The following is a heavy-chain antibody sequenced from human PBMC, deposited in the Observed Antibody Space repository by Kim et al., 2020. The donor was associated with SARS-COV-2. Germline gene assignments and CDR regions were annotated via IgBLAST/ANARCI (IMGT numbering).Heavy chain of an antibody. Sequence: GGSLRLSCAASGFTFSSYWMSWVRQAPGKGLEWVANIKQDGSEKYYVDSVKGRFTISRDNAKNSLYLQMNSLRAEDTAVYYCAREGEYSGYDLYYYYGMDVWGQGTTVTVSS. CDR1: GFTFSSYW. CDR2: IKQDGSEK. V-gene: IGHV3-7*01. D-gene: IGHD5-12*01. CDR3: AREGEYSGYDLYYYYGMDV. J-gene: IGHJ6*02.